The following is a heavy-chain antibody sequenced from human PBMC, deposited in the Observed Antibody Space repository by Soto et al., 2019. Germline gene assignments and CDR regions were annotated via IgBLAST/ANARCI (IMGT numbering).Heavy chain of an antibody. D-gene: IGHD6-13*01. J-gene: IGHJ3*02. CDR1: GGTFSSYA. CDR2: IIPIFGTA. Sequence: SVKVYCKASGGTFSSYAISWVRQAPGQGLEWMGGIIPIFGTANYAQKFQGRVTITADKSTSTAYMELSSLRSEDTAVYYCARDLFQQQPPAHDAFDIWGQGTMVTVSS. V-gene: IGHV1-69*06. CDR3: ARDLFQQQPPAHDAFDI.